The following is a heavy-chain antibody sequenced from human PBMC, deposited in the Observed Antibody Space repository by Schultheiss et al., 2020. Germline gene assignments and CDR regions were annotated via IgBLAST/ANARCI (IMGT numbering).Heavy chain of an antibody. Sequence: GGSLRLFCAASGFTFSNAWMSWVRQAPGKGLEWVSAISGSGGSTYYADSVKGRFTISRDNSKNTLYLQMSSLRAEDTAVYYCTTDNPHCSGGSCYGYDYWGQGTLVTVSS. D-gene: IGHD2-15*01. CDR3: TTDNPHCSGGSCYGYDY. CDR2: ISGSGGST. J-gene: IGHJ4*02. V-gene: IGHV3-23*01. CDR1: GFTFSNAW.